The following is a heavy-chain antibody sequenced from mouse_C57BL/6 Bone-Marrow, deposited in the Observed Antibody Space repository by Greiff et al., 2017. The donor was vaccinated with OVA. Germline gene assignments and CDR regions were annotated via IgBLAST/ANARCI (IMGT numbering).Heavy chain of an antibody. J-gene: IGHJ1*03. D-gene: IGHD1-1*01. V-gene: IGHV2-5*01. Sequence: VQLKESGPGLVQPSQSLSITCTVSGFSLTSYGVHWVRQSPGKGLEWLGVIWRGGSTDYNAAFMSRLSITKDNSKSQVFFKMNSLQADDTAIYYCAKKGDGSSFWYFDVWGTGTTVTVSS. CDR2: IWRGGST. CDR3: AKKGDGSSFWYFDV. CDR1: GFSLTSYG.